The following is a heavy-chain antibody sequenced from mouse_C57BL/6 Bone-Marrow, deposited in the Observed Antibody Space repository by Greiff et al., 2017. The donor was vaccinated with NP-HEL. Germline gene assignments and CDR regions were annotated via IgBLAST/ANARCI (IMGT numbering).Heavy chain of an antibody. V-gene: IGHV1-64*01. CDR1: GYTFTSYW. CDR2: IHPNSGST. J-gene: IGHJ2*01. D-gene: IGHD1-1*01. Sequence: QVQLQQPGAELVKPGASVKLSCKASGYTFTSYWMHWVKQRPGQGLEWIGMIHPNSGSTNYNEKFKSKATLTVDKSSSTAYMQLSSLTSEDSAVYYCSRFYYGSSPYWGQGTTLTVSS. CDR3: SRFYYGSSPY.